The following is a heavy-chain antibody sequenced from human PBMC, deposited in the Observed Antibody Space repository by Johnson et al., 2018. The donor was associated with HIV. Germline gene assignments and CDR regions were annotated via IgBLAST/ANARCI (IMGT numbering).Heavy chain of an antibody. CDR2: ISYDGSNK. CDR1: GFTFDDYG. V-gene: IGHV3-30*03. CDR3: ARDNGAVAGPEGAFDI. J-gene: IGHJ3*02. D-gene: IGHD6-19*01. Sequence: VQLVESGGGVVRPGGSLRLSCAASGFTFDDYGMSWVRQAPGKGLEWVAVISYDGSNKYSAEPVKGRFTISRDNYKNTLYLQMNSLRAEDTAVYYCARDNGAVAGPEGAFDIWGQGTMVTVSS.